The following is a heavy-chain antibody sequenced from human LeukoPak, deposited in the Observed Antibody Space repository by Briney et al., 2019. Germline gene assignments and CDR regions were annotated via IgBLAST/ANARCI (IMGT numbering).Heavy chain of an antibody. CDR3: ARGGRADFWSGYRLGFFDI. Sequence: SETLSLTCTVSGGSISSGDYYWSWIRQPPGKGLEWIGYIYYSGSTYYNPSLKSRVTISVDTSKNPFSLKLSSVTAADTAVYYCARGGRADFWSGYRLGFFDIWGQGTMVTVSS. V-gene: IGHV4-30-4*01. J-gene: IGHJ3*02. CDR1: GGSISSGDYY. CDR2: IYYSGST. D-gene: IGHD3-3*01.